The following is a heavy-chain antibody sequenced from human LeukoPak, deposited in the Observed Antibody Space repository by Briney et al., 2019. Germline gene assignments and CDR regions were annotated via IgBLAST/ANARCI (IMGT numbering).Heavy chain of an antibody. CDR2: INHSGST. Sequence: SETLSLTCTVYGGSFSGYYWSWIRQPPGKGLEWIGEINHSGSTNYNPSLKSRVTISVDTSKNQFSLKLSSVTAADTAVYYCARGLGGSYYFQHWGQGTLVTVSS. D-gene: IGHD1-26*01. CDR1: GGSFSGYY. CDR3: ARGLGGSYYFQH. V-gene: IGHV4-34*01. J-gene: IGHJ1*01.